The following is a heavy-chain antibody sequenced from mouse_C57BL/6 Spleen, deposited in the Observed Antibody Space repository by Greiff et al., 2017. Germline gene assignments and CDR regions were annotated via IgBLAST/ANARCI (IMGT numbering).Heavy chain of an antibody. Sequence: VHLVESGPGLVAPSQSLSITCTVSGFSLTSYGVHWVRQPPGKGLEWLVVIWSDGSTTYNSALKSRLSISKDNSKSQVFLKMNSLQTDDTAMYYCARDDGYYPSYYAMDYWGQGTSVTVSS. D-gene: IGHD2-3*01. V-gene: IGHV2-6*03. CDR3: ARDDGYYPSYYAMDY. J-gene: IGHJ4*01. CDR2: IWSDGST. CDR1: GFSLTSYG.